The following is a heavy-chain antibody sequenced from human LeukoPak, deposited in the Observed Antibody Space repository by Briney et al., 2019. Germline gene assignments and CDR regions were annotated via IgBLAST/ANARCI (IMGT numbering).Heavy chain of an antibody. CDR3: ARDAPGYCSGGSCSHLEGWFDP. CDR1: GDSISSYY. Sequence: PSETLSLTCTVSGDSISSYYWSWIRQPPGKGLEWIGYIYYSGSTNYNPSLKSRVTISVDTSKNQFSLKLSSVTAADTAVYYCARDAPGYCSGGSCSHLEGWFDPWGQGTLVTVSS. V-gene: IGHV4-59*01. CDR2: IYYSGST. J-gene: IGHJ5*02. D-gene: IGHD2-15*01.